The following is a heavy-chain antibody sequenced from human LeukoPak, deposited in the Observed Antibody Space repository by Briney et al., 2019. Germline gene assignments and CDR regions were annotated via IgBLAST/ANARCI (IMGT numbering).Heavy chain of an antibody. Sequence: SETLSLTCTVSGGSISSYYWSWIRQPPGKGLEWIGEINHSGSTNYNPSLKSRVTISVDTSKNQFSLKLSSVTAADTAVYYCARVAAGHWGQGTLVTVSS. CDR2: INHSGST. CDR3: ARVAAGH. D-gene: IGHD6-13*01. V-gene: IGHV4-34*01. J-gene: IGHJ4*02. CDR1: GGSISSYY.